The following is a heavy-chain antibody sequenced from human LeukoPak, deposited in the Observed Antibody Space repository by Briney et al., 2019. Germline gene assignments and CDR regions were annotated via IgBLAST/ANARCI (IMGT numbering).Heavy chain of an antibody. J-gene: IGHJ4*02. CDR3: ARTRGVVPAAMSRERYFDY. V-gene: IGHV3-48*03. Sequence: PGGSLRLSCAASGFTFSSYEMNWVRQAPGKGLEWVSYISSSGSTIYYADSVKGRFTISRDNAKNSLYLQMNSLRAEDTAVYYCARTRGVVPAAMSRERYFDYWGQGTLVTVSS. CDR2: ISSSGSTI. CDR1: GFTFSSYE. D-gene: IGHD2-2*01.